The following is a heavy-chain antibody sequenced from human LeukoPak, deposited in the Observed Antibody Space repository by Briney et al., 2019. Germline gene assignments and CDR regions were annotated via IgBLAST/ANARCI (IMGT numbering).Heavy chain of an antibody. CDR2: IKQDGSEK. J-gene: IGHJ6*02. CDR3: ARDRRGPDV. Sequence: GGSPRLSCVASGFTFSNDWLSWVRQAPGKGLEWLANIKQDGSEKSYVDSVKGRFTISRDNAKNSLYLQMNSLRVEDTAVYYCARDRRGPDVWGQGSTVTVSS. V-gene: IGHV3-7*03. CDR1: GFTFSNDW.